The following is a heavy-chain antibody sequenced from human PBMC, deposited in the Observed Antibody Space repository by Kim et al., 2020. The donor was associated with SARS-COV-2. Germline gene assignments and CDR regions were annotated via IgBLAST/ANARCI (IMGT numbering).Heavy chain of an antibody. D-gene: IGHD5-12*01. CDR1: GFTFSSYG. CDR2: ISYDGSNK. Sequence: GGSLRLSCAASGFTFSSYGMHWVRQAPGKGLEWVAVISYDGSNKYYADSVKGRFTISRDNSKNTLYLQMNSLRAEDTAVYYCAKSKDGYNYGSKGYYFDYWGQGTLVTVSS. J-gene: IGHJ4*02. V-gene: IGHV3-30*18. CDR3: AKSKDGYNYGSKGYYFDY.